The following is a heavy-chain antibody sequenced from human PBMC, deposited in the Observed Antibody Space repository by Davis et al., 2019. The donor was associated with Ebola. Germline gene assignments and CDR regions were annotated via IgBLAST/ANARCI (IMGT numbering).Heavy chain of an antibody. CDR3: ARLADKNWGRYYYGMDV. D-gene: IGHD7-27*01. CDR1: GGSISSYY. CDR2: IYYSGST. J-gene: IGHJ6*02. Sequence: PSETLSLTCTVSGGSISSYYWSWIRQPPGKGLEWIGYIYYSGSTNYNPSLKSRVTISVDTSKNQFSLKLSSVTAADTAVYYCARLADKNWGRYYYGMDVWGQGTTVTVSS. V-gene: IGHV4-59*08.